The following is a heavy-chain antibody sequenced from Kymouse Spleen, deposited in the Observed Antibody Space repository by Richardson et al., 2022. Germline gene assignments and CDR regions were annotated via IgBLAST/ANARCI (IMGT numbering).Heavy chain of an antibody. CDR1: GGSISSSNW. J-gene: IGHJ6*02. CDR3: ARRDSSSSQGNYYYYYGMDV. V-gene: IGHV4-4*02. Sequence: QVQLQESGPGLVKPSGTLSLTCAVSGGSISSSNWWSWVRQPPGKGLEWIGEIYHSGSTNYNPSLKSRVTISVDKSKNQFSLKLSSVTAADTAVYYCARRDSSSSQGNYYYYYGMDVWGQGTTVTVSS. CDR2: IYHSGST. D-gene: IGHD6-6*01.